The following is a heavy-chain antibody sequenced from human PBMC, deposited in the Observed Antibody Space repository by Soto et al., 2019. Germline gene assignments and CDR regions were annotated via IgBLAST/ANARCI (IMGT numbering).Heavy chain of an antibody. Sequence: ASVKVSCKASGYTFTIYAMHWVRQAPGQRLEWMGWINAGNGNTKYSQKFQGRVTITRDTSASTAYMELSSLRSEDTAVYYCARDKVLTYYYDSSGPSDAFDIWGQGTMVTVSS. V-gene: IGHV1-3*01. J-gene: IGHJ3*02. D-gene: IGHD3-22*01. CDR1: GYTFTIYA. CDR2: INAGNGNT. CDR3: ARDKVLTYYYDSSGPSDAFDI.